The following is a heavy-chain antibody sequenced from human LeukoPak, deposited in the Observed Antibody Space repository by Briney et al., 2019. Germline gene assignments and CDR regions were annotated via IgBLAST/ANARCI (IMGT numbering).Heavy chain of an antibody. J-gene: IGHJ4*02. CDR3: ASTKRRDGYNYFDY. CDR2: IYYSGST. Sequence: SETLSLTCTVSGGSISSYYWSWIRQPPGKGLEWIGYIYYSGSTNYNPSLKSRVTISVDTSKNQSSLKLSSVTAADTAVYYCASTKRRDGYNYFDYWDQGTLVTVSS. V-gene: IGHV4-59*08. CDR1: GGSISSYY. D-gene: IGHD5-24*01.